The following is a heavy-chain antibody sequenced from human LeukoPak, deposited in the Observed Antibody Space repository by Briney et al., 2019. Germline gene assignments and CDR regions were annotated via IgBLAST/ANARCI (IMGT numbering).Heavy chain of an antibody. CDR1: GYTFTSYG. D-gene: IGHD3-3*01. CDR2: ISAYNGNT. CDR3: AREAFGVVRYYYYYYMDV. J-gene: IGHJ6*03. V-gene: IGHV1-18*01. Sequence: ASVKVSCKASGYTFTSYGISWVRQAPGQGLEWMGWISAYNGNTNYAQKLQGRVTMTTDTSTSTAYMELRSLRSDDTAVYYCAREAFGVVRYYYYYYMDVWAKGPRSPSP.